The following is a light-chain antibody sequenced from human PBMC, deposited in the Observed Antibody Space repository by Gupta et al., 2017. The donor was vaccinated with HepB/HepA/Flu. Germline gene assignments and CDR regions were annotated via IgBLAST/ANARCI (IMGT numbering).Light chain of an antibody. CDR2: DVS. J-gene: IGLJ3*02. CDR3: SSYMSTSARAV. CDR1: SSDV. Sequence: QSALTQPASVSGSPGQSITISCTGTSSDVSWYQQHPGKAPKLMIYDVSKRPARVSYRFSGSKSGNTASLTISELQAEDEADYYCSSYMSTSARAVFGGGTKLTVL. V-gene: IGLV2-14*01.